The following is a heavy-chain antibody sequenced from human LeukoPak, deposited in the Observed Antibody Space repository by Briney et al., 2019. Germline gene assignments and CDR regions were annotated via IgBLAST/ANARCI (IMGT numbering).Heavy chain of an antibody. CDR2: IIPIFGTA. Sequence: ASVKVSCKASGGTFSSYAISWVRQAPGQGLEWMGRIIPIFGTADYAQKFQGRVTITTDESTSTAYMELSWLRSDDTAVYYCARAGYSSDWYYVYWGQGTLVTVSS. D-gene: IGHD6-19*01. CDR1: GGTFSSYA. CDR3: ARAGYSSDWYYVY. J-gene: IGHJ4*02. V-gene: IGHV1-69*05.